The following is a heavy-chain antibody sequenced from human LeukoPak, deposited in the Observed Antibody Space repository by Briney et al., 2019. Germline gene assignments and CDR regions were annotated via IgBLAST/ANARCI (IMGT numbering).Heavy chain of an antibody. CDR1: GFTLSSYW. D-gene: IGHD3-16*02. J-gene: IGHJ4*02. CDR2: INQDGSEK. V-gene: IGHV3-7*03. Sequence: PGGSLRLSCAASGFTLSSYWMNWVRQAPGKGLEWVANINQDGSEKYYVDSVEGRFTISRDNAKNSLYLQMNSLRAEDTAVYYCARVRTGSYRVDYWGQGTLLTVSS. CDR3: ARVRTGSYRVDY.